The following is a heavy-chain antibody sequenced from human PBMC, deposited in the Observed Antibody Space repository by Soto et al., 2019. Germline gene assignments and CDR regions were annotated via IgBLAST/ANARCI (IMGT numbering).Heavy chain of an antibody. D-gene: IGHD5-12*01. CDR2: IRSKAYGGTT. Sequence: GGSLRLSCTASGFTFGDYAMSWVRQAPGKGLEWVGFIRSKAYGGTTEYAASVKGRFTISRDDSKSIAYLQMNSLKTEDTAVYYCTRDSGYVVCNWFDPWGQGTLVTVSS. V-gene: IGHV3-49*04. J-gene: IGHJ5*02. CDR1: GFTFGDYA. CDR3: TRDSGYVVCNWFDP.